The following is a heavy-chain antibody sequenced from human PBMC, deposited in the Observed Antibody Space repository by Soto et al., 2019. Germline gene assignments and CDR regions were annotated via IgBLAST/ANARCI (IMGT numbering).Heavy chain of an antibody. CDR3: ARSGSSSLTPYYYGMDV. V-gene: IGHV3-21*01. Sequence: QAPGKGLEWVSSISSGSTYIYYADSVKGRFTISRDNAKNSLYLQMNSPSADDTAVYYCARSGSSSLTPYYYGMDVWGQGTTVTVSS. CDR2: ISSGSTYI. J-gene: IGHJ6*02. D-gene: IGHD6-13*01.